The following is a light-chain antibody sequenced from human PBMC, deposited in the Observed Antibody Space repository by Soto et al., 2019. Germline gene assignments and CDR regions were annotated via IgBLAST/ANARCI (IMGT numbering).Light chain of an antibody. J-gene: IGLJ1*01. CDR2: EVS. CDR3: SSYAGSVYV. Sequence: ALTQPPSASGSLGQSVTISCTGTSSDVGGYNYVSWYQQHPGKAPKLMIYEVSKRPSGVPDRFSGSKSGNTASLTVSGLQAEDEADYYCSSYAGSVYVFGTGTNVTV. CDR1: SSDVGGYNY. V-gene: IGLV2-8*01.